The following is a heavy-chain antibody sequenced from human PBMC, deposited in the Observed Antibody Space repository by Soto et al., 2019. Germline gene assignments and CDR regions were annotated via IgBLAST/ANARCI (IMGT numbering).Heavy chain of an antibody. CDR1: GFTVSNNY. J-gene: IGHJ4*02. CDR3: ARDGTYKWV. V-gene: IGHV3-66*01. Sequence: EVQLVESGGGLVQPGGSLRLSCAASGFTVSNNYMRWVRQAPGKGLEWVSLIYSGGATYYADSVKGRFTISRDNSKNTLYLQRNSLRAEDTAVYYCARDGTYKWVGGQGILVTVSS. CDR2: IYSGGAT. D-gene: IGHD1-1*01.